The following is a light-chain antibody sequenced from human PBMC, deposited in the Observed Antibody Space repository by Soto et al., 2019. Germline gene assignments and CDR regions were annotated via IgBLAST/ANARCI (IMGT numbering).Light chain of an antibody. CDR1: QALVYIDGNHY. V-gene: IGKV2-30*01. CDR3: MQGTHWPRT. Sequence: DVVMTQSPLSLPVTLGQPASISCRSSQALVYIDGNHYLSWFQQRPGQSPRRLIYKVSDRDSGVPDRFSGSGSGTDFTLKISRVEAEDVGIYYCMQGTHWPRTFGQGTRLEIK. J-gene: IGKJ5*01. CDR2: KVS.